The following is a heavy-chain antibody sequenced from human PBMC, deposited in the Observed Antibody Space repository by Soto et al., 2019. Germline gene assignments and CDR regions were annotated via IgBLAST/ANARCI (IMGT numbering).Heavy chain of an antibody. Sequence: GESLKISCKASGYTFTKFWIGWVRQMPGKGLEWMAIVYPGDSDTRYNPSLQGQVTVSADKSINTAYLQWNRLNASDTAMYYCARQAGRELIDYWGQGTLVTVSS. D-gene: IGHD1-26*01. J-gene: IGHJ4*02. CDR3: ARQAGRELIDY. V-gene: IGHV5-51*01. CDR2: VYPGDSDT. CDR1: GYTFTKFW.